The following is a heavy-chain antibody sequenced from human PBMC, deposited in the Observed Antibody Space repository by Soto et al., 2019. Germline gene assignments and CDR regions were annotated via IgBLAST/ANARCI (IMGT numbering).Heavy chain of an antibody. J-gene: IGHJ5*01. D-gene: IGHD2-2*01. CDR3: ARGASEGRVGIGFES. CDR1: GFTFSRYG. CDR2: ISSSTSYV. V-gene: IGHV3-21*06. Sequence: EVQLVESGGGLVKPGGSLSLSCAASGFTFSRYGMNWLRQAPGKGLGWVASISSSTSYVYYADSVKGRFSTSRDNAKNILYLEMYALRTADAAVSYCARGASEGRVGIGFESWGEGTTVTVSS.